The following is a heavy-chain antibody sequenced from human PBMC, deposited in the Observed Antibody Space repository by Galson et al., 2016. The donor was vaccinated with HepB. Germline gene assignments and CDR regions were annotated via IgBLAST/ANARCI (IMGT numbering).Heavy chain of an antibody. Sequence: SETLSLTCTVHGGSLGGYYWSWIRQPPGKGLEWIGEINHSGGTSYNPSLKGRVTISIDTSKNQFSLTVSSVTAADTAVYGCARDLWSGGPEGYWGQGTLVSVSS. D-gene: IGHD3-3*01. CDR1: GGSLGGYY. CDR3: ARDLWSGGPEGY. V-gene: IGHV4-34*01. J-gene: IGHJ4*02. CDR2: INHSGGT.